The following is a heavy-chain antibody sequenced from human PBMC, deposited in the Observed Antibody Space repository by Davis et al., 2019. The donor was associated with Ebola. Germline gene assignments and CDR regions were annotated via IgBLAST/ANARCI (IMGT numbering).Heavy chain of an antibody. V-gene: IGHV2-26*01. CDR2: LFSNDEK. J-gene: IGHJ6*03. CDR1: GFSLSDNRVG. Sequence: SGPTLVKPTETLTLTCTVSGFSLSDNRVGVTWIRQPPGKALEWLAHLFSNDEKSYSPSLKSRLTISKDTSKSQVVLTMTNMDPVDTATYYCARIQQQLVATYYTDVWGKGTTVTVSS. CDR3: ARIQQQLVATYYTDV. D-gene: IGHD6-13*01.